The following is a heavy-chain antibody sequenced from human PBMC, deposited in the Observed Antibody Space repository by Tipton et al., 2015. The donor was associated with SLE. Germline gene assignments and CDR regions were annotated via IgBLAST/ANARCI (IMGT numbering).Heavy chain of an antibody. CDR2: INHGGSS. V-gene: IGHV4-34*01. J-gene: IGHJ6*02. CDR1: GGSFSGYY. Sequence: TLSLTCAVYGGSFSGYYWSWIRQPPGKGLEWIGEINHGGSSNYNPSLRSRVTISEDTSKNQFSLKLSSVTAADTAVYFCARDSGDWNYENYYYYGLDVWGQGTTVTVSS. CDR3: ARDSGDWNYENYYYYGLDV. D-gene: IGHD1-7*01.